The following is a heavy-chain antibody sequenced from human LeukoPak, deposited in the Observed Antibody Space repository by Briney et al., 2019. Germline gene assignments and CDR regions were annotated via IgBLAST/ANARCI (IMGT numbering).Heavy chain of an antibody. J-gene: IGHJ6*03. V-gene: IGHV4-39*07. CDR2: IYYSGST. Sequence: SETLSLTCTVSGGSISSSSYYWGWIRQPPGKGLEWIGSIYYSGSTYYNPSLKSRVTISVDTSKNQFSLKLSSVTAADTAVYYCASGRLRSLRSYNYYYYYYMDVWGKGTTVTVSS. D-gene: IGHD5-12*01. CDR1: GGSISSSSYY. CDR3: ASGRLRSLRSYNYYYYYYMDV.